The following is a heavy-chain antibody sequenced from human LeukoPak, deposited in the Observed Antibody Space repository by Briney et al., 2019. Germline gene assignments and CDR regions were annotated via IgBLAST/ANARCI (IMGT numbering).Heavy chain of an antibody. CDR1: GGSFSGYY. J-gene: IGHJ4*02. Sequence: PSETLSLTCAVYGGSFSGYYWSWIRQPPGKGLEWIGEINHSGSTNYNPSLKSRVTISVDTSKNQFSLKLSSVTAADTAVYYCARGPGITISLGALGGYFDYWGQGTLVTVSS. CDR2: INHSGST. D-gene: IGHD3-9*01. V-gene: IGHV4-34*01. CDR3: ARGPGITISLGALGGYFDY.